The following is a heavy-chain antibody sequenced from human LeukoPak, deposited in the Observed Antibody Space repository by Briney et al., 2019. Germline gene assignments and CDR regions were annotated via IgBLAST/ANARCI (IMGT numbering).Heavy chain of an antibody. V-gene: IGHV4-61*02. Sequence: PSQTLSLTCTVSGGSISSGSYYWSWIRQPAGKGLEWIGRIYTSGSTNYNPSLKSRVTISVDTSKNQFSLKLSSVTAADTAVYYCARQYYYGSGSYYNVTWFDPWGQGTLVTVSS. J-gene: IGHJ5*02. CDR1: GGSISSGSYY. CDR2: IYTSGST. CDR3: ARQYYYGSGSYYNVTWFDP. D-gene: IGHD3-10*01.